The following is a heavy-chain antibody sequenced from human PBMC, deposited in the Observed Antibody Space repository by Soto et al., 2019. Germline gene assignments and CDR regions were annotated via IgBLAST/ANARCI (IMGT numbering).Heavy chain of an antibody. CDR3: ANEQAESGDYFDY. Sequence: EVQLLESGGGLVQPGGSLRLSCAASGFTFSSYAMSWVRQAPGKGLEWVSGISGSGGSTYYADSVKGRFTISRDNSKNTLYLQMNSLRAEDTGVYYCANEQAESGDYFDYWGQGTLVTVSS. V-gene: IGHV3-23*01. CDR2: ISGSGGST. D-gene: IGHD3-10*01. CDR1: GFTFSSYA. J-gene: IGHJ4*02.